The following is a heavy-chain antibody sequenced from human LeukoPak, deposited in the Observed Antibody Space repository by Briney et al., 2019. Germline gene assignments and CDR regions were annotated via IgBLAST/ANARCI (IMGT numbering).Heavy chain of an antibody. Sequence: SETLSLTCTVSGGSISSYYWSWIRQPPGKGLEWIGEINHSGSTNYNPSLKSRVTISVDTSKNQFSLKLSSVTAADTAVYYCASGSSVGATHGEIDYWGQGTLVTVSS. CDR2: INHSGST. CDR3: ASGSSVGATHGEIDY. J-gene: IGHJ4*02. V-gene: IGHV4-34*01. CDR1: GGSISSYY. D-gene: IGHD1-26*01.